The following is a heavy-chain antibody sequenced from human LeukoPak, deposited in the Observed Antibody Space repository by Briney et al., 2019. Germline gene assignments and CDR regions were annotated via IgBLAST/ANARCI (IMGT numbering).Heavy chain of an antibody. V-gene: IGHV3-23*01. J-gene: IGHJ4*02. CDR2: IRGSGGTT. Sequence: PGGSLRLSCAASGFTFSSYAMSWVRQAPGKGLEWVSTIRGSGGTTYYADSVKGRFTISRDNSKNTLYLQMNSLRAEDTAVYYCVKQGSGYDTGGYRDFWGQGTLVTVSS. CDR3: VKQGSGYDTGGYRDF. CDR1: GFTFSSYA. D-gene: IGHD3-22*01.